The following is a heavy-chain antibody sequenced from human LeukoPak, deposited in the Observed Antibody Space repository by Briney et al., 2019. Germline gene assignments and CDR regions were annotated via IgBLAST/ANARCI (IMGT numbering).Heavy chain of an antibody. CDR2: IFRSWST. V-gene: IGHV4-38-2*02. J-gene: IGHJ2*01. Sequence: SETLSLTCTVSGYSITSGFYWGWIRQPPGRGLEWIGSIFRSWSTYRNPSLRSRVTLSLDTSKNQFSLKLSSVTAADTAVYYCARSIVVVAAKYWYFDLWGRGTLVTVSS. CDR3: ARSIVVVAAKYWYFDL. CDR1: GYSITSGFY. D-gene: IGHD2-15*01.